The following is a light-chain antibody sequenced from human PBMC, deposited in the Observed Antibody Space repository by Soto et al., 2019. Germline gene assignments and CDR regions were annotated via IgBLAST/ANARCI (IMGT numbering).Light chain of an antibody. CDR1: QSSSW. CDR2: KAS. J-gene: IGKJ1*01. V-gene: IGKV1-5*03. CDR3: QLYDNDSWT. Sequence: DIQMTQSPSTLSASVGDRVIITCRASQSSSWLAWYQQKPGKAPNLLIYKASALKSGVPSRFSGSGSGTEVSLTIRSVQPDDFANYYCQLYDNDSWTFGQGTKVEIK.